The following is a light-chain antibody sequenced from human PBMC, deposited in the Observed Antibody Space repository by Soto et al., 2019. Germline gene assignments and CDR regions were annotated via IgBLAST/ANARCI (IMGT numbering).Light chain of an antibody. Sequence: EIVMTQSPATLSVSPGERATLSCRASQSVNSNLAWYRQKPGQAPRLLISDASTRATGVPARFSGSGSGTEFPLTISSLQSEDSGIYYCQRYTFWPPLTFGGGTKVEIK. J-gene: IGKJ4*01. CDR3: QRYTFWPPLT. CDR2: DAS. V-gene: IGKV3-15*01. CDR1: QSVNSN.